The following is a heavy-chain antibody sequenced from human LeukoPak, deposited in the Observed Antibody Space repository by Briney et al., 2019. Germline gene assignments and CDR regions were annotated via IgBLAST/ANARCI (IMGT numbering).Heavy chain of an antibody. V-gene: IGHV4-38-2*01. Sequence: SETLSLTCAVSGYSISSGYYWGWIRQPLGKELEWIGSIYHSGSTYYNPSLKSRVTISVDTSKNQFSLKLSSVTAADTAVYYCARQGEYYYDSSGLAFDIWGQGTTVTVSS. CDR3: ARQGEYYYDSSGLAFDI. D-gene: IGHD3-22*01. J-gene: IGHJ3*02. CDR2: IYHSGST. CDR1: GYSISSGYY.